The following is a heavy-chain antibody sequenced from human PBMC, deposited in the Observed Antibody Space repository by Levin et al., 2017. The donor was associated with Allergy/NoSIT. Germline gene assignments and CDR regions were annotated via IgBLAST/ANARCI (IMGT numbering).Heavy chain of an antibody. D-gene: IGHD7-27*01. CDR3: TRLPPNWGLQRDHYFDY. J-gene: IGHJ4*02. Sequence: LSLTCAASGFTFSGSAMHWVRQASGKGLEWVGRIRSKANSYATAYAASVKGRFTISRDDSKNTAYLQMNSLKTEDTAVYYCTRLPPNWGLQRDHYFDYWGQGTLVTVSS. CDR2: IRSKANSYAT. V-gene: IGHV3-73*01. CDR1: GFTFSGSA.